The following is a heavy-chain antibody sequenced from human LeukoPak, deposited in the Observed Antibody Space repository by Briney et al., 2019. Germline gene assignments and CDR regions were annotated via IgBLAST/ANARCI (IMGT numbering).Heavy chain of an antibody. J-gene: IGHJ5*02. CDR3: ARVLRYFDWSGWFDP. CDR1: GGTFSSYA. D-gene: IGHD3-9*01. CDR2: ITPIFGTA. V-gene: IGHV1-69*06. Sequence: GSSVKVSCKASGGTFSSYAISWVRQAPGQGLEWMGGITPIFGTANYAQKFQGRVTITADKSTSTAYMELSSLRSEDTAVYYCARVLRYFDWSGWFDPWGQGTLVTVSS.